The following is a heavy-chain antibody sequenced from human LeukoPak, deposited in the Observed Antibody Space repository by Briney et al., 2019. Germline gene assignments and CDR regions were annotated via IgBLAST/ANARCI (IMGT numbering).Heavy chain of an antibody. J-gene: IGHJ6*02. CDR3: ARSPGYNYGYDYYYGMDV. CDR2: IRFDGGNI. CDR1: GISFSAHG. D-gene: IGHD5-18*01. Sequence: GGSLRLSCAASGISFSAHGMHWVRQAPGKGLEWVAIIRFDGGNIHYADSVKGRFTISRDNSKNTLYLQMNSLRAEDTAVYYCARSPGYNYGYDYYYGMDVWGQGTTVTVSS. V-gene: IGHV3-30*02.